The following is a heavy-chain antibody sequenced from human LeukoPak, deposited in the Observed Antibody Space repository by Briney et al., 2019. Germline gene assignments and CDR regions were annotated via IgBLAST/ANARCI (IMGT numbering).Heavy chain of an antibody. J-gene: IGHJ4*02. CDR3: ARDMPNIQDTHSGYGDYFDY. Sequence: ASVKVSCKASGYTFTSYYMHWVRPAPGQGLEWMGIINPSGGSTSYAQKFQGRVTMTRDTSTSTVYMELSSLRSEDTAVYYCARDMPNIQDTHSGYGDYFDYWGQGTLVTVSS. CDR2: INPSGGST. CDR1: GYTFTSYY. D-gene: IGHD5-12*01. V-gene: IGHV1-46*01.